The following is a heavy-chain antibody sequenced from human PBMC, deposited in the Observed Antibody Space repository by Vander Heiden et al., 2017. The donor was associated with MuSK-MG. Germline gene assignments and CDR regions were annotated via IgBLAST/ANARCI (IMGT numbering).Heavy chain of an antibody. Sequence: QVQLQQWGAGLLKPSETLSLTCAVYGGSFSGYYWSWIRQPPGKGLEWIGEINHSGSTNYNPSLKSRVTISVDTSKNQFSLKLSSVTAADTAVYYCASSYAYYYYYMDVWGKGTTVTVSS. J-gene: IGHJ6*03. V-gene: IGHV4-34*01. D-gene: IGHD2-2*01. CDR2: INHSGST. CDR3: ASSYAYYYYYMDV. CDR1: GGSFSGYY.